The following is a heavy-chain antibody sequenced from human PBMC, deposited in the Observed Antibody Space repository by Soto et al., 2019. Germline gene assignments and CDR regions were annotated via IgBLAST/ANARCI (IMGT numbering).Heavy chain of an antibody. V-gene: IGHV3-23*01. CDR1: GFIFSNCA. J-gene: IGHJ4*02. CDR3: AKDKMEQWLVGGYFDY. CDR2: ITGPGGST. D-gene: IGHD6-19*01. Sequence: GGSLRLSCATSGFIFSNCAMSWVRQAPGKGLQWVSAITGPGGSTYYADSVKGRFTISRDNSKNTLYLQMNSLRAEDTAIYYCAKDKMEQWLVGGYFDYWGQGALVTV.